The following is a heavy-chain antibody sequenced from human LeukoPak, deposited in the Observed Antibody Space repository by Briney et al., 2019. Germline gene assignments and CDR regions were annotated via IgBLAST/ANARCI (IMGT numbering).Heavy chain of an antibody. CDR3: ARVVVVRGDWFDP. J-gene: IGHJ5*02. CDR1: GGSISSGGYY. V-gene: IGHV4-31*03. Sequence: SKTLSLTCTVSGGSISSGGYYWSWIRQHPGKGLEWIGNVYYSGSTYYNPSLKSRVTISVDTSKNQFSLKLSSVTAADTAVYYCARVVVVRGDWFDPWGQGTLVTVSS. D-gene: IGHD3-22*01. CDR2: VYYSGST.